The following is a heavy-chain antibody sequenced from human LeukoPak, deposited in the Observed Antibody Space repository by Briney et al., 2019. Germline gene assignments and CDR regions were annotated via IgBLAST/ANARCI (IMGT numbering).Heavy chain of an antibody. CDR3: AKDGYYYDSSGPSVLSYLDY. J-gene: IGHJ4*02. D-gene: IGHD3-22*01. V-gene: IGHV3-23*01. CDR1: GFTFSSYA. Sequence: PGGSLRLSCAASGFTFSSYAMSWVRQAPGKGLEWVSAISGSGGSTYYADSVKGRFTISRDNSKNTLYLQMNSLRAEDTAVYYCAKDGYYYDSSGPSVLSYLDYWGQGTLVTVSS. CDR2: ISGSGGST.